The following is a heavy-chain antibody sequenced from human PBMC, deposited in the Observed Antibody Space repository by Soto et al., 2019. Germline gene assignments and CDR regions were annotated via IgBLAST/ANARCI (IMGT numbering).Heavy chain of an antibody. D-gene: IGHD2-15*01. V-gene: IGHV3-23*01. Sequence: EVQLLESGGDLAQPGGSLRLSCAASGFTFSSYAMNWVRQTPGKGLQWVSAISGTGESTYYADSVKGRFTISRDNSKNTLYLQMNRLTVDDTAIYYCAKEPPAVDPRDLFGGHPPTDHWGQGTLVTVSS. CDR2: ISGTGEST. J-gene: IGHJ4*02. CDR1: GFTFSSYA. CDR3: AKEPPAVDPRDLFGGHPPTDH.